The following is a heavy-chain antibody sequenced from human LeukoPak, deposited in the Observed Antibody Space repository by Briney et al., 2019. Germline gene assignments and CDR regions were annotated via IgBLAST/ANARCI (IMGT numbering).Heavy chain of an antibody. V-gene: IGHV1-18*04. CDR3: ARAYTAMVSFDY. J-gene: IGHJ4*02. CDR2: ISAYNGNT. CDR1: GYTFTSYG. D-gene: IGHD5-18*01. Sequence: ASVKVSCKASGYTFTSYGISWVRQAPGQGLEWMGCISAYNGNTNYAQKLQGRVTMTTDTSTSTAYMELRSLRSDDTAVYYCARAYTAMVSFDYWGQGTLVTVSS.